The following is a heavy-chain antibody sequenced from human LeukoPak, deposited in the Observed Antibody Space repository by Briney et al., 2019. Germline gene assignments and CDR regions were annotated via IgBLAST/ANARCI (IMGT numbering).Heavy chain of an antibody. Sequence: GASVKVSCKTSGYTFTSYDINWVRQATGQGLDWMGWMNPNSGNTGYAQKFHGRVAMNRDTSINTAYMEPSRLRSDDTAVYYCARANMVRGVGLFFDRNWFDPWGQGTLVTVSS. V-gene: IGHV1-8*01. CDR1: GYTFTSYD. CDR3: ARANMVRGVGLFFDRNWFDP. J-gene: IGHJ5*02. D-gene: IGHD3-10*01. CDR2: MNPNSGNT.